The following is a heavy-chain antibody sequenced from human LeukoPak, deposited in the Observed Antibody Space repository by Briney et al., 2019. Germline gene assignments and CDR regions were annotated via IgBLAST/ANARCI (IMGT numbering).Heavy chain of an antibody. CDR3: FREGGD. J-gene: IGHJ4*02. CDR2: INSDGSWT. Sequence: GGSLRLSCAASGNYWMHWVRQAPGKGLLWVSHINSDGSWTSYADSVKGRFTISRDNAKNTLYLQMNSLRAEDTAIYYCFREGGDWGQGTLVTVSS. CDR1: GNYW. D-gene: IGHD3-10*01. V-gene: IGHV3-74*01.